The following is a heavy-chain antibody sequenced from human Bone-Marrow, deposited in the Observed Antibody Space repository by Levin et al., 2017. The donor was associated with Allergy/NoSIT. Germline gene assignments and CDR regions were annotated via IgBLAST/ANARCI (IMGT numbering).Heavy chain of an antibody. J-gene: IGHJ2*01. CDR2: INPNGGGT. Sequence: GESLKISCKASGYTLTDYFMHWVRQAPGQGLEWMGWINPNGGGTRSAQKFQGRVTMTRDTSISAAYMELTRLTSDDTAVYYCARVSGTMAFWYFDLWGRGTLVTVSS. V-gene: IGHV1-2*02. CDR1: GYTLTDYF. CDR3: ARVSGTMAFWYFDL. D-gene: IGHD1-1*01.